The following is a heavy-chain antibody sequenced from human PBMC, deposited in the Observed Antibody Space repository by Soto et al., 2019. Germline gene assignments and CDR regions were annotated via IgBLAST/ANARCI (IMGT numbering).Heavy chain of an antibody. J-gene: IGHJ6*03. Sequence: QVQLQESGPGLVKPSQTLSLTCTVSGGSISRGGYYWSWIRQHPGKGLEGIGYIYYSGGTYYNPSLKSRVTISVDTSENQFSLRLSSVTAADTAVYYWARKDSGYADYMDVCGKGTTVTVSS. CDR3: ARKDSGYADYMDV. CDR1: GGSISRGGYY. V-gene: IGHV4-31*03. D-gene: IGHD5-12*01. CDR2: IYYSGGT.